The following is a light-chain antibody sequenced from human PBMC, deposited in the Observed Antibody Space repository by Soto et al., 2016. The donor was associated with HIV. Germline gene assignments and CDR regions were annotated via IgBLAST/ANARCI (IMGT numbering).Light chain of an antibody. CDR3: MQGTHWPWT. V-gene: IGKV2-28*01. J-gene: IGKJ1*01. CDR2: LGS. CDR1: QSLLHSNGYYY. Sequence: DIVMTQSPLTLPVTPGESASISCRSSQSLLHSNGYYYLTWYLQKPGQSPRLLMYLGSTRASWVPDRFSGSGSGTDFTLKISRVEAEDVGVYYCMQGTHWPWTFGQGTKVEIK.